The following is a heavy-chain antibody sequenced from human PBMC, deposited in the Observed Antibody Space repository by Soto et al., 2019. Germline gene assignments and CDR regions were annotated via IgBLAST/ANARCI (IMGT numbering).Heavy chain of an antibody. D-gene: IGHD1-26*01. CDR3: AKGAIGRLDY. J-gene: IGHJ4*02. Sequence: DVQLLDSGGGLVQPGRSLRLSCAASGFTFSNYAMRWVRQAPGKGLEWVSTIRASGVTTFYADSARGQFTISRDNSKNTLSLQMNSLTADDTAIYYCAKGAIGRLDYWGQGTLVTVSS. V-gene: IGHV3-23*01. CDR2: IRASGVTT. CDR1: GFTFSNYA.